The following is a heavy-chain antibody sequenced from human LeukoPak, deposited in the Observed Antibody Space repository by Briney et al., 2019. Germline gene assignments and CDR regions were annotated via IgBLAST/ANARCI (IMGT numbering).Heavy chain of an antibody. Sequence: GGSLRLSCAASGFTFDDYAMHWVRLVPGKGLEGVAGLSWTSLSIGYADSVKGRFTISRDNAKASLYLEMNSLRPEDTAFYYCTKATTMARGHYYMDVWGKGITVTVSS. V-gene: IGHV3-9*01. D-gene: IGHD3-10*01. J-gene: IGHJ6*03. CDR3: TKATTMARGHYYMDV. CDR1: GFTFDDYA. CDR2: LSWTSLSI.